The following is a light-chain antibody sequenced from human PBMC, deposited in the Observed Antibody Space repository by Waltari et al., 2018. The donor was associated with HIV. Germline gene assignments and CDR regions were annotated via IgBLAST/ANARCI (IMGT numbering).Light chain of an antibody. J-gene: IGKJ4*01. V-gene: IGKV4-1*01. Sequence: IVMTQSPESLAVSLGERATIKCQSSQNVFYSSNNKNYLSWYQQKPGQPPKLIIYWESSRQSGVPDRFSGSGSETDFTLTISSLQAEDVAVYFCQQTYTIPPTFGGGTKVEIK. CDR1: QNVFYSSNNKNY. CDR2: WES. CDR3: QQTYTIPPT.